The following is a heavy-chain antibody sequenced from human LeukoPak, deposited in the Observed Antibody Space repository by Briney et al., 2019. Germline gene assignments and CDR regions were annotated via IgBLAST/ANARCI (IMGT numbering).Heavy chain of an antibody. Sequence: AAVKVSCKASGDTFINHYIQWVRQARGQGLVWMGISNPRGGSTSHAQKFQGRVTMTTDTSTSTVYMEVSSLRSEDTAVYYCARSPAYCSGGTCYGHNWFDPWSQGTLVTVFS. J-gene: IGHJ5*02. CDR1: GDTFINHY. CDR3: ARSPAYCSGGTCYGHNWFDP. CDR2: SNPRGGST. V-gene: IGHV1-46*01. D-gene: IGHD2-15*01.